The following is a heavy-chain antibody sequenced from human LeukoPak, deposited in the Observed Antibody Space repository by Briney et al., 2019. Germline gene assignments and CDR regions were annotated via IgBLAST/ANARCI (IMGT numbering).Heavy chain of an antibody. Sequence: GASVKVSCKASGYTFTGYYMHWVRQAPGQGLEWMGWINPNSGGTNYAQKFQGRVTMTRDTSISTAYMGLSKLRSDDTAVYYCARGLYTYYDFWSGGGKFDYWGQGTLVTVSS. CDR1: GYTFTGYY. CDR2: INPNSGGT. J-gene: IGHJ4*02. D-gene: IGHD3-3*01. V-gene: IGHV1-2*02. CDR3: ARGLYTYYDFWSGGGKFDY.